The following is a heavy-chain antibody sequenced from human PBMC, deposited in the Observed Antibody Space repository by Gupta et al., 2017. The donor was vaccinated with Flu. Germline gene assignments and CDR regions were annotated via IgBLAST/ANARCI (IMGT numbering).Heavy chain of an antibody. CDR1: AW. J-gene: IGHJ6*03. D-gene: IGHD2-2*01. Sequence: AWMTWVRQAPGKGLEWVGRIKSKTDGGTTDYAAPVKGRVIISRDDSKNTLYLQMNSLKTEDTAVYSCTTAAVPAAKHYYYYMDVWGIGTTVTVS. V-gene: IGHV3-15*01. CDR3: TTAAVPAAKHYYYYMDV. CDR2: IKSKTDGGTT.